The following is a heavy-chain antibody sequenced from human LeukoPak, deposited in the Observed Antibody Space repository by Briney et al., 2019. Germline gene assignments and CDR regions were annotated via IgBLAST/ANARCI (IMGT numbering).Heavy chain of an antibody. CDR3: ARFMVRDKLDY. CDR2: ISSSSSYT. D-gene: IGHD3-10*01. V-gene: IGHV3-11*06. CDR1: GFTSSDYY. J-gene: IGHJ4*02. Sequence: GGSLRLSCAASGFTSSDYYMSWIRQAPGKGLEWVSYISSSSSYTNYADSVKGRFTISRDNAKNSLYLQMNSLRAEDTAVYYCARFMVRDKLDYWGQGTLVTVSS.